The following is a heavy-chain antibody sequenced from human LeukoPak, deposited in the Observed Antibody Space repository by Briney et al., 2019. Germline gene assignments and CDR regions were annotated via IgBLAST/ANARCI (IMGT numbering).Heavy chain of an antibody. CDR2: ISSSSTYI. Sequence: GGSLRLSCAASGFTFSSYSMNWVRQAPGKGLEWVSSISSSSTYIYYADSVKGRFTISSDNAKNSLYLQMNSLRAEDTAVYYCARKRSILEWLLDAFDIWGQGTMVTVSS. CDR1: GFTFSSYS. V-gene: IGHV3-21*01. CDR3: ARKRSILEWLLDAFDI. D-gene: IGHD3-3*01. J-gene: IGHJ3*02.